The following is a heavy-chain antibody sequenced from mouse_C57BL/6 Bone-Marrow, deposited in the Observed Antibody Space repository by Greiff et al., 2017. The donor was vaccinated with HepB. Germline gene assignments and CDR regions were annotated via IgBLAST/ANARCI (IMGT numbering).Heavy chain of an antibody. CDR2: ILPGSGST. CDR1: GYTFTGYW. CDR3: ARGGHSCSSSPLAMDY. D-gene: IGHD1-1*01. V-gene: IGHV1-9*01. J-gene: IGHJ4*01. Sequence: ESGAELMKPGASVKLSCKATGYTFTGYWIEWVKQRPGHGLEWIGEILPGSGSTNYNEKFKGKATFTADTSSNTAYMQLSSLTTEDSAIYYCARGGHSCSSSPLAMDYWGQGTSVTVSS.